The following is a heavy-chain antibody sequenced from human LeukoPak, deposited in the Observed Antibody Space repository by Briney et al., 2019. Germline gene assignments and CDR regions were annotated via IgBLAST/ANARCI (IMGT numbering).Heavy chain of an antibody. CDR1: GFTVSNNY. Sequence: GSLRLSCAASGFTVSNNYMNWVRQAPGKGLEWVSLIYSGGTTYYADSVKGRFTISRDSPKNTMYLQMNSLRAEDTAVYYCARHFHYWGQGTLVTVSS. CDR3: ARHFHY. J-gene: IGHJ4*02. V-gene: IGHV3-66*04. CDR2: IYSGGTT.